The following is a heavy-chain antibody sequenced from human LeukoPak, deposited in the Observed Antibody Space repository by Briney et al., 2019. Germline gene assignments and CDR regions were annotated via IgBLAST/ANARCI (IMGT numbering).Heavy chain of an antibody. CDR2: ISYDGSNK. Sequence: PGRSLRPSCAASGFTFSSYGMHWVRQAPGKGLEWVAVISYDGSNKYYADSVKGRFTISRDNSKNTLYLQMNSLRAEDTAVYYCAKDVVPKSRPHYYYYGMDVWGKGTTVTVSS. V-gene: IGHV3-30*18. J-gene: IGHJ6*04. CDR3: AKDVVPKSRPHYYYYGMDV. CDR1: GFTFSSYG. D-gene: IGHD2-21*01.